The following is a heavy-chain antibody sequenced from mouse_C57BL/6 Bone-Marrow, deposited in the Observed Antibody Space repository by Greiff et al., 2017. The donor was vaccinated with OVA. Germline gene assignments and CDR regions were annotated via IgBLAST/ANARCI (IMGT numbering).Heavy chain of an antibody. J-gene: IGHJ1*03. CDR2: IDPADSET. CDR3: ASHYYGSRGYFDV. CDR1: GYTFSSYW. D-gene: IGHD1-1*01. Sequence: QVQLQQPGAELVRPGSSVKLSCKASGYTFSSYWMHWVKQRPIQGLEWIGNIDPADSETHYNQKFKGKATLTVDKSSSTAYMQLSSLASEDSAVYYCASHYYGSRGYFDVWGTGTTVTVSA. V-gene: IGHV1-52*01.